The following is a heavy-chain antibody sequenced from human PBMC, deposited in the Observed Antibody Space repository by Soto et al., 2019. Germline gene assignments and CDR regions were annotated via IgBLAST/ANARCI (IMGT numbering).Heavy chain of an antibody. J-gene: IGHJ6*02. CDR2: IYYSGST. Sequence: VFDGKIRDLCCRWIMKKTRKGLEWIGYIYYSGSTNYNPSLKSRVTISVDTSKNQFSLKLSSVTAADTAVYYCASGHPGWSSYMSYYVMDVWGQGSTVTV. D-gene: IGHD3-3*01. CDR3: ASGHPGWSSYMSYYVMDV. CDR1: DGKIRDLC. V-gene: IGHV4-59*11.